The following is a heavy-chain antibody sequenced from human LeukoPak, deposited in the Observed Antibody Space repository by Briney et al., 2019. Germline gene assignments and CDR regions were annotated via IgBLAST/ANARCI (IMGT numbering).Heavy chain of an antibody. D-gene: IGHD6-19*01. J-gene: IGHJ4*02. V-gene: IGHV3-23*01. Sequence: GGSLRLSCAASGFPFNIFAMSWLRQAPGKGLEWVSALNSGGSTYYADSVKGRFTISRDTSKNTLYLQMNSLRAEDTAVYYCAKDSRYSSGWYFYYFDYWGQGTLVTVSS. CDR1: GFPFNIFA. CDR3: AKDSRYSSGWYFYYFDY. CDR2: LNSGGST.